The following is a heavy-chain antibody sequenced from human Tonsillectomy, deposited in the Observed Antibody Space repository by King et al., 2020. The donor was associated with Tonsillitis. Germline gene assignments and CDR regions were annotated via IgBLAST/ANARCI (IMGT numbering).Heavy chain of an antibody. V-gene: IGHV4-59*01. CDR3: ARDQGALD. D-gene: IGHD6-13*01. CDR2: IYYSGST. CDR1: GGSISSYY. J-gene: IGHJ4*02. Sequence: VQLQESGPGLVKPSETLSLTCTVSGGSISSYYWSWIRQPPGKGLEWIGYIYYSGSTNYNPSLKRRVTISVDTSKNQFSLKLSSVTAADTAVYYCARDQGALDWGQGTLVTVSS.